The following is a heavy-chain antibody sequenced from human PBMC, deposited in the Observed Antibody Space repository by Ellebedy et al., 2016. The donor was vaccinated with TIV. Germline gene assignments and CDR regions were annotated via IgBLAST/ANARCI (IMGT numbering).Heavy chain of an antibody. CDR3: ASLGLPSI. V-gene: IGHV4-59*12. CDR2: VFHTGST. D-gene: IGHD1-7*01. Sequence: SETLSLTCTVSGDSISDSYWAWIRQPPGQGPEWIGHVFHTGSTNYNPSLKSRVTISVDTSKNQFSLKLSSVTAADTAVYYCASLGLPSIWGQGTTVTVSS. J-gene: IGHJ6*02. CDR1: GDSISDSY.